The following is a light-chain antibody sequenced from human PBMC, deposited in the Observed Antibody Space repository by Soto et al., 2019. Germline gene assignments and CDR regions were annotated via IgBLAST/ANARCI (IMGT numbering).Light chain of an antibody. CDR2: DAS. CDR1: QSVTKNN. CDR3: QQRSNWPPIT. V-gene: IGKV3-11*01. J-gene: IGKJ5*01. Sequence: EIVLTQSPGTLSWSPGERATLPCRASQSVTKNNLNWYQQKPGQAPRLLIYDASNRATGIPARFSGSGSGTDFTLTISSLEPEDFAVYYCQQRSNWPPITFGQGTRLEIK.